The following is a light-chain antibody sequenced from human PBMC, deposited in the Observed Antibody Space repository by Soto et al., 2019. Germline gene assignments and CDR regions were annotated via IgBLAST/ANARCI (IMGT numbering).Light chain of an antibody. CDR3: QQYYRQAT. CDR2: MAS. CDR1: QSITNW. J-gene: IGKJ1*01. V-gene: IGKV1-5*03. Sequence: DIQMTQSPSTLSASVGDRVTITCRASQSITNWLAWYQQKPGKAPKPLIYMASSLESGVPSRFSGSGGGTEFTLTISSLQPDDSATYYCQQYYRQATFGQGTKVDIK.